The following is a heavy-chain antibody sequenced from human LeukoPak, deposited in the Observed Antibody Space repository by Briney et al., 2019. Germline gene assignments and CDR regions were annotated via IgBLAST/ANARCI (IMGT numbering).Heavy chain of an antibody. CDR2: INHSGST. CDR3: ASGLPVTKGIDY. Sequence: SETLSLTCAVYGGSFSGNYWRWIRQPPGKGLEWIGEINHSGSTNYNPSLKSRVTISVDTSKNQFSLKLSSVTAADTAVYYCASGLPVTKGIDYWGQGTLVTVSS. CDR1: GGSFSGNY. V-gene: IGHV4-34*01. D-gene: IGHD4-17*01. J-gene: IGHJ4*02.